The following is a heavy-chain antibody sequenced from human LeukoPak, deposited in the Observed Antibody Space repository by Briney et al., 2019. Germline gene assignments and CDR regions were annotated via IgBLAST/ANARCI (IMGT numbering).Heavy chain of an antibody. J-gene: IGHJ4*02. D-gene: IGHD6-6*01. CDR3: ARGRYSSSSTFDY. Sequence: GGSLRLSCAASGFTFSDYYMSWIRQAPGKGLEWVSYISSSSSYTNYADSVKGRFTISRDNAKNSLYLQMNSLRAKDTAVYYCARGRYSSSSTFDYWGQGTLVTVSS. CDR1: GFTFSDYY. V-gene: IGHV3-11*06. CDR2: ISSSSSYT.